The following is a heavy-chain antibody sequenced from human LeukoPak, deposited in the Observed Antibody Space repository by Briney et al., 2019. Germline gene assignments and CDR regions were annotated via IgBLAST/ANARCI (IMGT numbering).Heavy chain of an antibody. CDR1: GFTFSSYA. CDR3: AKGGDYVWGSPLGY. D-gene: IGHD3-16*01. J-gene: IGHJ4*02. V-gene: IGHV3-23*01. CDR2: ISGSGGST. Sequence: RGSLRLSCAASGFTFSSYAMSWVRQAPGKGLEWVSAISGSGGSTYYADSVKGRFTISRDNSKNTLYLQMSSLRAEDTAVYYCAKGGDYVWGSPLGYWGQGTLVTVSS.